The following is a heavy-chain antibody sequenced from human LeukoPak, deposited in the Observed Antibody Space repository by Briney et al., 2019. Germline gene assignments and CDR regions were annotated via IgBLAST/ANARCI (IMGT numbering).Heavy chain of an antibody. Sequence: GGSLRLSCATSGFTFTSYGFHWVRQALGKGLEWVANIKQDGSEKNYVDSVKGRFIISRDNAKNSLYLQMNTLRADDTAVYHCARDGFGTGSNWGQGTLVTVSS. CDR1: GFTFTSYG. J-gene: IGHJ4*02. CDR3: ARDGFGTGSN. D-gene: IGHD3-16*01. CDR2: IKQDGSEK. V-gene: IGHV3-7*03.